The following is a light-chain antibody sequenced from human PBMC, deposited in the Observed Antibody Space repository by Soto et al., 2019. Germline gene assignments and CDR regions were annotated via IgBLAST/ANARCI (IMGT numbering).Light chain of an antibody. CDR3: CSYGGYSTFVI. CDR1: SSDVWRYNL. J-gene: IGLJ2*01. Sequence: QSALTQPASVSGSPGQSITISCTGTSSDVWRYNLVSWYQHHPGKAPKVIIYEGSKRPSGVSNRFSAYKFGNTASLTISGLQAEDEADYYCCSYGGYSTFVIFGGGTKLTVL. CDR2: EGS. V-gene: IGLV2-23*03.